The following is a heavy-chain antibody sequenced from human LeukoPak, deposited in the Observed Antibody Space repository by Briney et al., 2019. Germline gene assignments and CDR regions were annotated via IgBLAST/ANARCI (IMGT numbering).Heavy chain of an antibody. D-gene: IGHD4-17*01. CDR2: IYYSGST. CDR3: ARDFGLPTGDYTLV. J-gene: IGHJ4*02. V-gene: IGHV4-39*07. Sequence: PSETLSLTCTVSGGSISSGGYYWSWIRQPPGKGLEWIGSIYYSGSTYYNPSLKSRVTISVDTSKNQFSLKLSSVTAADTAVYYCARDFGLPTGDYTLVWGQGTLVTVSS. CDR1: GGSISSGGYY.